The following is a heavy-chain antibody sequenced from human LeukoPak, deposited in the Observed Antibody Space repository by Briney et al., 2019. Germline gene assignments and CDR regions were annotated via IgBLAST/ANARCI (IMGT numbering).Heavy chain of an antibody. CDR2: IKEDGSAK. CDR3: AKEAGYWYFDL. J-gene: IGHJ2*01. V-gene: IGHV3-7*03. Sequence: GGSLRLSCAASGFTFSNFWMNWVRQAPGKGLEWVANIKEDGSAKYFVDSVKGRFTISRDNAKNSLYLQMNSLRAEDTALYYCAKEAGYWYFDLWGRGTLVTVSS. CDR1: GFTFSNFW.